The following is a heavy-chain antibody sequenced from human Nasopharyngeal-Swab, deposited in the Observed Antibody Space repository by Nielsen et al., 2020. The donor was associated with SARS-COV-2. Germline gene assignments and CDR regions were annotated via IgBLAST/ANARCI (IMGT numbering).Heavy chain of an antibody. J-gene: IGHJ6*03. V-gene: IGHV3-9*01. CDR3: ASLSGSSSAYYYYMDV. CDR2: ISWNSGSI. Sequence: GGSLRLSCAASGFTFDDYAMHWVRQAPGKGPEWVSGISWNSGSIGYADSVKGRFTISRDNAKNSLYLQMNSLRAEDTALYYCASLSGSSSAYYYYMDVWGKGTTVTVSS. D-gene: IGHD6-6*01. CDR1: GFTFDDYA.